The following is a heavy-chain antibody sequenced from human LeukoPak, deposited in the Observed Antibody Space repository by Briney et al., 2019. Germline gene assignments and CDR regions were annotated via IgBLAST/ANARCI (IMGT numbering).Heavy chain of an antibody. Sequence: SETLSLTCSVSGGSLSGYYWSWIRQPPGKGLEWIGYIQHTGNTNYNPSLKSRVTMSVDTSKNQFSLRLISVTAADTAVYYCARAHAGYDSIDYWGQGTLVTVSS. CDR1: GGSLSGYY. CDR3: ARAHAGYDSIDY. D-gene: IGHD5-12*01. V-gene: IGHV4-59*01. J-gene: IGHJ4*02. CDR2: IQHTGNT.